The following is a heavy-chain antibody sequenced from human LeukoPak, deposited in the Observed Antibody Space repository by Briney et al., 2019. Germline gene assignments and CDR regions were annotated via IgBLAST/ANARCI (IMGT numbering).Heavy chain of an antibody. CDR1: GGSISSGGYS. Sequence: TLSLTCAVSGGSISSGGYSWSCIRQPPGKGLECIGYIYHSGSTYYNPSLKSRVTISVDRSKNQFSLKLSSVTAADTAVYYCARALEYSSSFFDYWGQGTLVTVSS. CDR2: IYHSGST. CDR3: ARALEYSSSFFDY. D-gene: IGHD6-6*01. V-gene: IGHV4-30-2*01. J-gene: IGHJ4*02.